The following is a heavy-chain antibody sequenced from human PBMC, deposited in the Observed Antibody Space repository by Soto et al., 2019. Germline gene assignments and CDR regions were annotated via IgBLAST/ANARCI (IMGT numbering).Heavy chain of an antibody. CDR1: GYSFTSYW. Sequence: GESLKISCKGSGYSFTSYWISWVRQMPGKGLEWMGRIDPSDSYTNYSPSFQGHATISADKSISTAYLQWSSLKASDTAMYYCARHGELRFLEWLSGWFDPWGQGTLVTVSS. J-gene: IGHJ5*02. V-gene: IGHV5-10-1*01. CDR3: ARHGELRFLEWLSGWFDP. CDR2: IDPSDSYT. D-gene: IGHD3-3*01.